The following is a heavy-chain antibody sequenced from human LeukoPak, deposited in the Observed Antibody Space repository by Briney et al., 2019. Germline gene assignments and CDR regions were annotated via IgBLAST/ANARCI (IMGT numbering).Heavy chain of an antibody. J-gene: IGHJ6*03. CDR3: ARGPYYDFWSGYPYMDV. Sequence: SQTLSLTCTVSGGSISSGAYCWSWIRQRPGKGLEWIGYMYYDGSTYSNPSLKSRLTISVDTSKNQFSLKLSSVTAADTAVYYCARGPYYDFWSGYPYMDVWGKGTTVIFSS. D-gene: IGHD3-3*01. V-gene: IGHV4-31*03. CDR1: GGSISSGAYC. CDR2: MYYDGST.